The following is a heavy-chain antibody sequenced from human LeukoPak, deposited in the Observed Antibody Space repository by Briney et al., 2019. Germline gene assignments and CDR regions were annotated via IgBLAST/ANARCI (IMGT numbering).Heavy chain of an antibody. CDR3: ARHEGKGSGSYYSNFDY. V-gene: IGHV4-39*01. Sequence: WETLCLTCTVSGGSISSSSYYWGCIRQPPGKGLEWIGSIYYSGSTYYNPSLTSRVTISVDTSKNQFSLKLNSVTAADTAVYYCARHEGKGSGSYYSNFDYWGQGTLVTVSS. CDR1: GGSISSSSYY. J-gene: IGHJ4*02. CDR2: IYYSGST. D-gene: IGHD3-10*01.